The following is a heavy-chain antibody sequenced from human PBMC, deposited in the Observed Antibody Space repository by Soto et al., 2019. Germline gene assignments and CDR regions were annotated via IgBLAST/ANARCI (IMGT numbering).Heavy chain of an antibody. CDR3: ARGNNSSGLDY. Sequence: GGSLRLSCAASGFTFSDYYMSWIRQAPGKGLEWVSHISSSGSTISYADSVKGRFTISRDNAKNSVYLQMNSLRAEDTAVYYCARGNNSSGLDYWGQGTLVTVSS. CDR2: ISSSGSTI. J-gene: IGHJ4*02. D-gene: IGHD3-22*01. V-gene: IGHV3-11*04. CDR1: GFTFSDYY.